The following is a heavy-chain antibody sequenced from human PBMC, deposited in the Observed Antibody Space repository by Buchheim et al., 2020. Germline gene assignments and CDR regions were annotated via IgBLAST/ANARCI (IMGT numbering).Heavy chain of an antibody. Sequence: QVQLQESGPGLVKPSQTLSLTCTVSGGSISSGGYYWSWIRQHPGKGLEWIGYIYYSGSTSYTPSLKSRVTISLDTSQNQFSLKLSSVTAADTAVYYCARDRRYYYDSSGYKFNYYYYYGMDVWGQGTT. CDR3: ARDRRYYYDSSGYKFNYYYYYGMDV. CDR2: IYYSGST. V-gene: IGHV4-31*03. CDR1: GGSISSGGYY. J-gene: IGHJ6*02. D-gene: IGHD3-22*01.